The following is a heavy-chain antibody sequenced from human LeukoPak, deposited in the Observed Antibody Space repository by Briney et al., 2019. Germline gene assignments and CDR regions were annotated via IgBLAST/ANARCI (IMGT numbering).Heavy chain of an antibody. CDR3: ARIPSLYYYYYGMDV. CDR2: IYYSGST. J-gene: IGHJ6*02. V-gene: IGHV4-59*08. Sequence: SETLSLTCTVSGGSISSYYWSWIRQPPGKGLEWIGYIYYSGSTNYNPSLKSRVTISVATSKNQFSLKLSSVTAADTAVYYCARIPSLYYYYYGMDVWGQGTTVTVSS. CDR1: GGSISSYY.